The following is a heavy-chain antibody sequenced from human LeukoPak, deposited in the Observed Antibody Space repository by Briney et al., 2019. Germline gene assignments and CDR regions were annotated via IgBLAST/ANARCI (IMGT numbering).Heavy chain of an antibody. D-gene: IGHD4-17*01. CDR2: INTDGSSA. Sequence: GGSLRLSCAASGFTFSTYWMHWARQAPGKGLMWVSRINTDGSSATYADSVKGRFTISRDNAKNMLYLQMNSLRAEDAAVYYCAKAREYADYVSAFDIWGQGTMVTVSS. V-gene: IGHV3-74*01. CDR1: GFTFSTYW. CDR3: AKAREYADYVSAFDI. J-gene: IGHJ3*02.